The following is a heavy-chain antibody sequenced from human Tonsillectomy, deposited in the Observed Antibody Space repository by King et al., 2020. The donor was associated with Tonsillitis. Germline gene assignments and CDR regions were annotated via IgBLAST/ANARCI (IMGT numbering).Heavy chain of an antibody. D-gene: IGHD6-13*01. CDR1: GGSISSYY. CDR3: ARSYSSSWELVFDY. Sequence: VQLQESGPGLVKPSENLSLTCTVSGGSISSYYWSWIRQPPGKGLEWIGYIYYSGSTNYNPSLKSRVTISVDTSKNQFSLKLSSVTAADTAVYYCARSYSSSWELVFDYWGQGTLVTVSS. J-gene: IGHJ4*02. CDR2: IYYSGST. V-gene: IGHV4-59*01.